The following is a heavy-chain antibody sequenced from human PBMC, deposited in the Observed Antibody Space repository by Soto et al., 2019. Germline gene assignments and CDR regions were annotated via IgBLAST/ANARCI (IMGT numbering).Heavy chain of an antibody. CDR2: IYYSGST. J-gene: IGHJ4*02. D-gene: IGHD3-22*01. CDR1: GGSISSSSYY. CDR3: ARSRLYYDSSGYTHPFDY. V-gene: IGHV4-39*01. Sequence: SETLSLTCTVSGGSISSSSYYWGWIRQPPGKGLEWIGSIYYSGSTYYNPSLKNRVNISVDTSKNQYSLKLSSVTAADTAVYYCARSRLYYDSSGYTHPFDYWGQGTLVTVSS.